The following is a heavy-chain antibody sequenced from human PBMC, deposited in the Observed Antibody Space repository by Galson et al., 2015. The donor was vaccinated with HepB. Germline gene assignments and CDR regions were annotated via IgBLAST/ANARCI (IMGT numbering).Heavy chain of an antibody. J-gene: IGHJ4*02. Sequence: SLRLSCAASGFTFSNSWMHWVRQAPGKGLVWVSRINGDGSSTDYVASVKGRFTISRDNAKNTLYLQMNSLRAEDTAVYYCARAIGCSYGYAYWGQGTLVTVSS. V-gene: IGHV3-74*01. CDR1: GFTFSNSW. CDR2: INGDGSST. CDR3: ARAIGCSYGYAY. D-gene: IGHD5-18*01.